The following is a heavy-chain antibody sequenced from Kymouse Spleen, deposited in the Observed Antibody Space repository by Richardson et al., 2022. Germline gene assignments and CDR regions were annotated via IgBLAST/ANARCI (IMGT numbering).Heavy chain of an antibody. Sequence: QVQLVESGGGVVQPGRSLRLSCAASGFTFSSYGMHWVRQAPGKGLEWVAVISYDGSNKYYADSVKGRFTISRDNSKNTLYLQMNSLRAEDTAVYYCAKDRDWNFDYWGQGTLVTVSS. CDR1: GFTFSSYG. D-gene: IGHD1-1*01,IGHD1-20*01,IGHD1-7*01. CDR3: AKDRDWNFDY. V-gene: IGHV3-30*18. J-gene: IGHJ4*02. CDR2: ISYDGSNK.